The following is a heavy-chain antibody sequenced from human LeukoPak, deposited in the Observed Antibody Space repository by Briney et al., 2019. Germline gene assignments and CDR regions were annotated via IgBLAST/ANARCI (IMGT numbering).Heavy chain of an antibody. V-gene: IGHV1-69*05. CDR3: ASTSWGNDAFDI. D-gene: IGHD7-27*01. J-gene: IGHJ3*02. CDR1: GGTFSSYA. CDR2: IIPIFGTA. Sequence: SVKVSCKASGGTFSSYAISWVRQAPGQGLEWMGGIIPIFGTANYAQKFQGRVTITTDESTSTAYMELSSLRSEDTAVYYCASTSWGNDAFDIWGQGTMVTVSS.